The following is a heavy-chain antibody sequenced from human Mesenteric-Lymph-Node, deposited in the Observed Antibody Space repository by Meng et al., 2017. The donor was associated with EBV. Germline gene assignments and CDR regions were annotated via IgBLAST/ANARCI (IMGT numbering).Heavy chain of an antibody. J-gene: IGHJ4*02. Sequence: QVQLQKWGAGLLKPSETLSLTCAVYGGSLSGYYWSWIRQPPGKGLEWIGEITHSGSTNYNPSLKSRVTISVDTSKNQFSLKLKSVTATDTAVYYCARGADRRANLGYWGQGTLVTVSS. CDR2: ITHSGST. V-gene: IGHV4-34*01. CDR1: GGSLSGYY. D-gene: IGHD1-14*01. CDR3: ARGADRRANLGY.